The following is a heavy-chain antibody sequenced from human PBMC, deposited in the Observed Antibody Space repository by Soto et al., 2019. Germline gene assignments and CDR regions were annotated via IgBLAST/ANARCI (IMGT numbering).Heavy chain of an antibody. D-gene: IGHD6-6*01. V-gene: IGHV4-31*03. CDR1: GGSISSGGYY. J-gene: IGHJ5*02. CDR3: AGGSSKSWFDP. CDR2: IYYSGST. Sequence: QVQLQESGPGLVKPSQTLSLTCTVSGGSISSGGYYWSWIRQHPGKGLEWIGYIYYSGSTYYNPSLKSGVTISLDTSKNQFSLKLSSMTAADTAVYYCAGGSSKSWFDPWGQGTLVTVSS.